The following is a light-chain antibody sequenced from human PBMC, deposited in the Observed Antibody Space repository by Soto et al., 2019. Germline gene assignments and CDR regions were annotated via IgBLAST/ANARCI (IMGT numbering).Light chain of an antibody. Sequence: EIVLTQSSGTLSLSPGERATLSCRASQDIRSSLAWYQQKPGQAPRLLIYGASIRATGVPATFSGSGSGTEFTLSISSLQSEHLGVYYCQQDSSWPLTFGGGTKVDIK. J-gene: IGKJ4*01. CDR2: GAS. CDR3: QQDSSWPLT. V-gene: IGKV3-15*01. CDR1: QDIRSS.